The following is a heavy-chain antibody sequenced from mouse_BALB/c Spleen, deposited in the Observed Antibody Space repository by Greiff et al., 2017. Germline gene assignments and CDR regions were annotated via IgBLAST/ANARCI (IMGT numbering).Heavy chain of an antibody. Sequence: VMLVESGPGLVAPSQSLSITCTVSGFSLTSYGVHWVRQPPGKGLEWLGVIWAGGSTNYNSALMSRLSISKDNSKSQVFLKMNSLQTDDTAMYYCASPSYYGSSYGFAYWGQGTLVTVSA. CDR3: ASPSYYGSSYGFAY. D-gene: IGHD1-1*01. V-gene: IGHV2-9*02. CDR1: GFSLTSYG. CDR2: IWAGGST. J-gene: IGHJ3*01.